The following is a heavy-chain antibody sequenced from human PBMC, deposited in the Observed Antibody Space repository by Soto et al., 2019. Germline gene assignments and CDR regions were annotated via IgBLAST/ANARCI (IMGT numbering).Heavy chain of an antibody. CDR3: AADKGDSPGFGNY. J-gene: IGHJ4*02. V-gene: IGHV1-58*01. Sequence: QMQLVQSGPEVKKPGTSVKVSCKASGFTFTNSAVQLVRQARGQRLEGRGWIVVGSGNTNYAQKFQNRVTITRDMSTSTVFMELSSLRSEDTAVYYCAADKGDSPGFGNYWGQGTLVTVSS. CDR2: IVVGSGNT. D-gene: IGHD3-10*01. CDR1: GFTFTNSA.